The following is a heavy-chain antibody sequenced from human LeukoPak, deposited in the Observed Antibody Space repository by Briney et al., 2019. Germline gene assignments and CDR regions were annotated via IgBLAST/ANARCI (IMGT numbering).Heavy chain of an antibody. Sequence: GASVKVSCKASGYTFTSYGISWVRQAPGQGLEWMGWISAYNGSTNYAQKLQGRVTVTTDTSTSTAYMELRSLRSDDTAVYYCARIHEWELSTHFDYWGQGTLVTVSS. CDR1: GYTFTSYG. J-gene: IGHJ4*02. V-gene: IGHV1-18*01. CDR2: ISAYNGST. D-gene: IGHD1-26*01. CDR3: ARIHEWELSTHFDY.